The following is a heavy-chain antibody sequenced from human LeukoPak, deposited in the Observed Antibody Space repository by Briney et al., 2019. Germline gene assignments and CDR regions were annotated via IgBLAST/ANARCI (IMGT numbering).Heavy chain of an antibody. Sequence: PGGSLRLSCAASQFTFSTYWMSWLRQAPGKGLEWVANIKEDGSEKYYVDSVEGRFTISRDNAKNSLFLQVNSLRAEDTAVYYCARMTGGLLDYWGQGTLVTVSS. V-gene: IGHV3-7*05. CDR3: ARMTGGLLDY. CDR1: QFTFSTYW. D-gene: IGHD2-15*01. J-gene: IGHJ4*02. CDR2: IKEDGSEK.